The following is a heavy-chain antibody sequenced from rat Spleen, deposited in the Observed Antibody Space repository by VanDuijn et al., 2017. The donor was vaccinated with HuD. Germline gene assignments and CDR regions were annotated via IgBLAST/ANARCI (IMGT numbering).Heavy chain of an antibody. CDR3: ARPCSRRYVMDA. Sequence: EVQLVESGGGLVQPGRSMRLSCAASGFNFSSYYMAWVRQAPKKGLSWVASISYEGRSTYYGDSVKGRFTISRDNANSTLYLQMNSLRSEDTATYYCARPCSRRYVMDAWGQGASVTVSS. CDR1: GFNFSSYY. J-gene: IGHJ4*01. CDR2: ISYEGRST. V-gene: IGHV5-22*01. D-gene: IGHD1-2*01.